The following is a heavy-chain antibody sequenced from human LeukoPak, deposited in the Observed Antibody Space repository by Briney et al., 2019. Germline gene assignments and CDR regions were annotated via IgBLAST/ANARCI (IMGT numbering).Heavy chain of an antibody. CDR1: GFAFSRYW. Sequence: GGSLRLSCAASGFAFSRYWMHWVRQAPGKGLLWVSRISSDGSNTLYADSVKGRFTVSRDNAKNTLYLRMDSLRADDTAVYYCATANYGLHVWGQGTTVTVSS. CDR2: ISSDGSNT. J-gene: IGHJ6*02. V-gene: IGHV3-74*01. CDR3: ATANYGLHV.